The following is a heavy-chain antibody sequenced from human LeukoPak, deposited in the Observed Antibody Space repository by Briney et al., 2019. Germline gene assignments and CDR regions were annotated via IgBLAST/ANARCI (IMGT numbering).Heavy chain of an antibody. CDR2: ISYDGSNK. CDR3: AKESYHYDFWSGYYREYMDV. Sequence: GGSLRLSCAASGFTFSSYAMHWVRQAPGKGLEWVAVISYDGSNKYYADSVKGRFTISRDNSKNTLYLQMNSLRAEDTAVYYCAKESYHYDFWSGYYREYMDVWGKGTTVTVSS. D-gene: IGHD3-3*01. V-gene: IGHV3-30-3*01. J-gene: IGHJ6*03. CDR1: GFTFSSYA.